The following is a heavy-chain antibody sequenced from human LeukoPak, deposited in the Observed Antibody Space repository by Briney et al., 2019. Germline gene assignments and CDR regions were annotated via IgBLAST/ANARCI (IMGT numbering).Heavy chain of an antibody. Sequence: GGSLRLSCAASGFTFSGSAMHWVRQASGKGLEWVGRIRSKANSYATAYAASVKGRFTISRDDSKNTAYLQMNSLKTEDTAVYYSTRLPTDYYSYYMDVWGKGTTVTISS. J-gene: IGHJ6*03. V-gene: IGHV3-73*01. CDR3: TRLPTDYYSYYMDV. CDR1: GFTFSGSA. CDR2: IRSKANSYAT.